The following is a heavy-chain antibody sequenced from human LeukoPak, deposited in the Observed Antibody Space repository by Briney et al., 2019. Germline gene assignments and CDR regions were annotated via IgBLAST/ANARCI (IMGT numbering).Heavy chain of an antibody. CDR2: ISYDGSNK. Sequence: GGSLRLSCAASGFTFSSYAMHWVRQAPGKGLEWVAVISYDGSNKYYADSVKGRFTISRDNSKNSLYLQMNSLRAEDTAVYYCARDRGYGDYAYDYWGQGTLVTVSS. CDR3: ARDRGYGDYAYDY. V-gene: IGHV3-30-3*01. J-gene: IGHJ4*02. CDR1: GFTFSSYA. D-gene: IGHD4-17*01.